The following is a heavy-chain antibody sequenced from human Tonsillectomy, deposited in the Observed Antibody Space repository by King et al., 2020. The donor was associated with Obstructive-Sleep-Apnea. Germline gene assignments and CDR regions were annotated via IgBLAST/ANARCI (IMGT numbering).Heavy chain of an antibody. Sequence: VPLQESGPGLVKPSETLSLTCTVSGGSISSYYWSWIRQPPGKGLEWIGYIYYSGSTNYNPSLKSRVTISVDTSKNQFSLKLSSVTAADTAVYYCARVDTMVRGVYYYYGMDVWGQGTTVTVSS. V-gene: IGHV4-59*01. CDR3: ARVDTMVRGVYYYYGMDV. CDR1: GGSISSYY. J-gene: IGHJ6*02. CDR2: IYYSGST. D-gene: IGHD3-10*01.